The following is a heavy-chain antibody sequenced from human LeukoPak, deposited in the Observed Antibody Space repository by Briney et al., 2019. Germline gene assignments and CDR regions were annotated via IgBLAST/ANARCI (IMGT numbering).Heavy chain of an antibody. V-gene: IGHV4-61*05. J-gene: IGHJ4*02. Sequence: SETLSLTCTVSGGSISNSYYYWGWIRQPPGKGLEWIGYIYYSGTTNSNPSLKSRVTISVDTSKNQFSLKLSSVTAADTAVYYCARACSGSYYDGTRALGYWGQGTLVTVSS. CDR2: IYYSGTT. D-gene: IGHD1-26*01. CDR1: GGSISNSYYY. CDR3: ARACSGSYYDGTRALGY.